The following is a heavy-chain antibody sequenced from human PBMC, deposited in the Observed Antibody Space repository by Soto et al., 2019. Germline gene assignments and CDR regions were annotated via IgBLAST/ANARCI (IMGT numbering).Heavy chain of an antibody. J-gene: IGHJ5*02. CDR1: GFTFSGSA. Sequence: VQLVESGGGLVQPGGSLKLSCAASGFTFSGSAMHWVRQASGKGLEWVGRIYTSGSTNYNPSLKSRVTMSVDTSKNQFSLKLSSVTAADTAVYYCARQVHWFDPWGQGTLVTVSS. CDR2: IYTSGST. CDR3: ARQVHWFDP. V-gene: IGHV4-4*07.